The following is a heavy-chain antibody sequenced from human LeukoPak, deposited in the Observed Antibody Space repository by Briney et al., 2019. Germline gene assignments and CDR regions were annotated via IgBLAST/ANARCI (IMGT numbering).Heavy chain of an antibody. CDR1: GGSISNYY. CDR3: AREGTRSGWGDTFDY. V-gene: IGHV4-59*01. J-gene: IGHJ4*02. D-gene: IGHD6-19*01. CDR2: VYYSGST. Sequence: SETLSLTCTVFGGSISNYYWSWIRQSPGKGLEWIGYVYYSGSTTYNPSLKSRVAISVHTSKNQFSLRLNSVTAADTAVYYCAREGTRSGWGDTFDYWGQGTLVTVSS.